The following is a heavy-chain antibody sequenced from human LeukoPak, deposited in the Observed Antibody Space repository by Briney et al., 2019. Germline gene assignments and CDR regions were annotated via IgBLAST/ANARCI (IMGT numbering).Heavy chain of an antibody. J-gene: IGHJ5*02. CDR2: ISYDGSNK. CDR3: AKDYYYGSGPGWFDP. Sequence: GGSLRLSCAASGFTFSSYGMHWVRQAPGKGLEWVAVISYDGSNKYYADSVKGRFTISRDNSKNTLYLQMNCLRAEDTAVYYCAKDYYYGSGPGWFDPWGQGTLVTVSS. CDR1: GFTFSSYG. V-gene: IGHV3-30*18. D-gene: IGHD3-10*01.